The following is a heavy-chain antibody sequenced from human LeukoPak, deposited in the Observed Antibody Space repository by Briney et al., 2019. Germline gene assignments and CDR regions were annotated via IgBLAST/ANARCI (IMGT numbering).Heavy chain of an antibody. V-gene: IGHV4-30-2*01. CDR2: IYHSGST. D-gene: IGHD3-3*01. CDR1: GGSISSGGYY. J-gene: IGHJ4*02. CDR3: AREERFWSGRRVDY. Sequence: SQTLSLTCTVSGGSISSGGYYWSWIRQPPGKGLEWIGYIYHSGSTYYNPSLKSRVTISVDRSKNQFSLKLSSVTAADTAVYYCAREERFWSGRRVDYWGQGTLVTVSS.